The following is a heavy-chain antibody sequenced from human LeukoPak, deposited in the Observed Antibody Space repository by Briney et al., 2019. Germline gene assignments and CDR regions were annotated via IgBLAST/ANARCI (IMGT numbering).Heavy chain of an antibody. CDR3: VGERTGTGGGNY. J-gene: IGHJ4*02. CDR1: GYTFTDYH. CDR2: INPNNGGT. D-gene: IGHD1/OR15-1a*01. V-gene: IGHV1-2*02. Sequence: ASVKVSCKASGYTFTDYHMHWVRQAPGQGLEWMGYINPNNGGTKYEQQFQGRVIMTRDTSIGTGYMELSSLRSDDTALYYCVGERTGTGGGNYWGQGTLVT.